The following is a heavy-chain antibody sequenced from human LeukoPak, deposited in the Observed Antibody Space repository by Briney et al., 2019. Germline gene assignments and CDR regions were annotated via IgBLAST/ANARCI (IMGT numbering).Heavy chain of an antibody. V-gene: IGHV4-38-2*02. CDR2: IYHSGST. D-gene: IGHD5-24*01. CDR3: ASLDQRWLQSYFDY. J-gene: IGHJ4*02. Sequence: SETLSLTCTVSGYSISSGYYWGWIRQPPGKGLEWIGSIYHSGSTYYNPSLKSRVTISVDTSKNQFSLKLSSVTAADTAVYYCASLDQRWLQSYFDYWGQGTLVTVSS. CDR1: GYSISSGYY.